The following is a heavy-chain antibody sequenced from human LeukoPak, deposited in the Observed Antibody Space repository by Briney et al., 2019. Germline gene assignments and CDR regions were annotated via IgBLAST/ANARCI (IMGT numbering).Heavy chain of an antibody. D-gene: IGHD3-9*01. CDR3: AKMNVLTGYYTPNFDF. J-gene: IGHJ4*02. CDR2: VSGSGSST. CDR1: GFTFSSYA. V-gene: IGHV3-23*01. Sequence: PGGSLRLSCAASGFTFSSYAISWVRQAPRKGLEWVSVVSGSGSSTDYADSVKGRFTISRDNSKNTLYLQMSSLSAEDTAVYYCAKMNVLTGYYTPNFDFWGQGTLVTVSS.